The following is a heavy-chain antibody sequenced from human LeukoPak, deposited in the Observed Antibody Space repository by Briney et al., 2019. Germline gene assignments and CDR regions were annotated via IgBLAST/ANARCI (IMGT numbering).Heavy chain of an antibody. CDR1: GGSMSGYY. J-gene: IGHJ4*02. D-gene: IGHD2/OR15-2a*01. CDR2: IYFTGST. V-gene: IGHV4-59*01. CDR3: ARLRGNYFPDF. Sequence: SETLSLTCTVSGGSMSGYYWTWIRQPPGKGLEWIAYIYFTGSTNYNPSLESRVTISVDTSKNQFSLRLNSMATADTAVYYCARLRGNYFPDFWGQGTLVTVSS.